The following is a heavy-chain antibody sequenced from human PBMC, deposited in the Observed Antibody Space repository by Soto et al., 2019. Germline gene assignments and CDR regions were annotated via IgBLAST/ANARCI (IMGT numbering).Heavy chain of an antibody. CDR1: GDSINTYY. CDR3: ARAIPYVSGSYSGSQFDP. J-gene: IGHJ5*02. D-gene: IGHD3-10*01. Sequence: SETLSLTCTVSGDSINTYYWSWIRQPPGKGLEWIGYIYYSGSTNYNPSLKSRVTISVDTSKNQFSLNLSSVTAADTAVYYCARAIPYVSGSYSGSQFDPWGQGTLVTVSA. V-gene: IGHV4-59*01. CDR2: IYYSGST.